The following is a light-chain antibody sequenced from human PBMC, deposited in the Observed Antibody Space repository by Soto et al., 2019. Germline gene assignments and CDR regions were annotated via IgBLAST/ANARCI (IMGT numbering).Light chain of an antibody. CDR2: DAS. CDR3: QQYISYPYT. J-gene: IGKJ2*01. CDR1: QSITTW. Sequence: DIQMTHSPSTLSASVVEGVTITCRASQSITTWLAWYQQRPGKAPKLLISDASSLESGVPSRCSGGGSGTEFTLTISSLQPDDFATYYCQQYISYPYTFGQGTKVDIK. V-gene: IGKV1-5*01.